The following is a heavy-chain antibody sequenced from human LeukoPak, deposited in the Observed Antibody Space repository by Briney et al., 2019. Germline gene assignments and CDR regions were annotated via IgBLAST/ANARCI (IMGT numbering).Heavy chain of an antibody. Sequence: GGSLRLSCAASGFTFSSYAMHWVRQAPGKGLEYVSAISSNGGSTYYANSVKGRFTISRDNSKNTLYLQTGSLRAEDMAVYYCARGPMVRGVIIHFDYWGQGTLVTVSS. CDR2: ISSNGGST. CDR3: ARGPMVRGVIIHFDY. D-gene: IGHD3-10*01. V-gene: IGHV3-64*01. J-gene: IGHJ4*02. CDR1: GFTFSSYA.